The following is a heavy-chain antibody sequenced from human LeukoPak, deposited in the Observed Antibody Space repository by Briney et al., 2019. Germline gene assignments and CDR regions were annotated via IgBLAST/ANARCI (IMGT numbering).Heavy chain of an antibody. D-gene: IGHD4-17*01. CDR2: IRYDGSNK. Sequence: GSLRLSCAASGFTFSSYGMHWVRQAPGKGLEWVAFIRYDGSNKYYADSVKGRFTISRDNSKNTLYLQMNSLRAEDTAVFYCVNGESFYGDYGFDYWGQGTLVTVSS. CDR1: GFTFSSYG. J-gene: IGHJ4*02. CDR3: VNGESFYGDYGFDY. V-gene: IGHV3-30*02.